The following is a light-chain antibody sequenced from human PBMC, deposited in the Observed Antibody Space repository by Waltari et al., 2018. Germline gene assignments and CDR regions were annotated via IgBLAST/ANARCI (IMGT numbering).Light chain of an antibody. CDR3: QQRKNWPPIT. CDR1: QSVGSY. V-gene: IGKV3-11*01. J-gene: IGKJ5*01. Sequence: EIVLTQSPATLSLSPGERATLSCRASQSVGSYLAWYQQKPGQAPRLLIYDASNRATGIPARFSGSWSGTDFTLTISSLEPEDFAVYYCQQRKNWPPITFGQGTRLDIK. CDR2: DAS.